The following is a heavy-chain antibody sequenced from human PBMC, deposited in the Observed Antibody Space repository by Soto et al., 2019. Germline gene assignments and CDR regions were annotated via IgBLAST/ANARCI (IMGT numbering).Heavy chain of an antibody. CDR3: ARGGYGDYLVINYYYMDV. Sequence: GGSLRLSCAASGFTFSSYDMHWVRQATGKGLEWVSAIGTAGDTYYPGSVKGRFTISRENAKNSLYLQMSSLRAGDTAVYYCARGGYGDYLVINYYYMDVWGKGTTVTVSS. CDR2: IGTAGDT. J-gene: IGHJ6*03. D-gene: IGHD4-17*01. V-gene: IGHV3-13*01. CDR1: GFTFSSYD.